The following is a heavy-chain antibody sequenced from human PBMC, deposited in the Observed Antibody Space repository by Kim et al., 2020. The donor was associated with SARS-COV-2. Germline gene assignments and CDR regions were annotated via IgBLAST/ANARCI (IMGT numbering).Heavy chain of an antibody. D-gene: IGHD6-13*01. CDR3: ARDQYSSSWYSRWFDP. CDR1: GGSISSYY. V-gene: IGHV4-59*01. CDR2: IYNSGRT. J-gene: IGHJ5*02. Sequence: SETLSLTCTVSGGSISSYYWSWIRQPPGKGLEWIGYIYNSGRTNYIPSLKSRVTTSVDTSKNQFSLKLSSVTAVDTAVYYCARDQYSSSWYSRWFDPWG.